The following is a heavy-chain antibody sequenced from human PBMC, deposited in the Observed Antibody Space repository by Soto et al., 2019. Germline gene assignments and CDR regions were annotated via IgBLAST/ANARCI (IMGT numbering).Heavy chain of an antibody. Sequence: SETLSLTCSVSGGSIRRYYWSWIRQPPGKGLEWIGYIYSSGTTNYNPSLQSRVTISGDTSKKQISLNLRSVTAADTAVYYCASSAATLSGTLFCGEVLDICGQGTKFPISS. CDR3: ASSAATLSGTLFCGEVLDI. V-gene: IGHV4-59*01. CDR2: IYSSGTT. D-gene: IGHD1-1*01. J-gene: IGHJ3*02. CDR1: GGSIRRYY.